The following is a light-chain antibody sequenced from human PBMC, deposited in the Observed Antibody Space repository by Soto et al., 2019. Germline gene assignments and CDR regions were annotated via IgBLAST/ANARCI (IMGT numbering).Light chain of an antibody. CDR1: SSDVGGYNY. CDR3: SSYAGSNNRVV. V-gene: IGLV2-8*01. Sequence: QSALTQPPSASGSPGQSVTISCTGTSSDVGGYNYVSWYQQRPGKAPKLMIYEVSKRPSGVPDRFSGSKSGNTASLTVSGLQAEDEADYYCSSYAGSNNRVVFGGGTQLTVL. CDR2: EVS. J-gene: IGLJ2*01.